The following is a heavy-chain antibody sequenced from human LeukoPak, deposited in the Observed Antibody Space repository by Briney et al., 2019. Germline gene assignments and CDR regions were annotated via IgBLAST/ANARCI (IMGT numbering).Heavy chain of an antibody. Sequence: PSQTLSLTCAVSGYSISSGGYSWSWIRQPPGKGLEWIGYIYHSGSTYYNPSLKSRLTISVDRSKNQFSLKQSSVTAADTAVYYCAREAQQYYDSSGYLWGRGTLVTVSS. D-gene: IGHD3-22*01. V-gene: IGHV4-30-2*01. CDR1: GYSISSGGYS. J-gene: IGHJ2*01. CDR3: AREAQQYYDSSGYL. CDR2: IYHSGST.